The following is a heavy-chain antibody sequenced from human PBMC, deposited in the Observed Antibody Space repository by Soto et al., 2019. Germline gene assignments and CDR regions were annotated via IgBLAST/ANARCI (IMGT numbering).Heavy chain of an antibody. CDR1: GFTFSSSS. CDR3: ARDRAQYSRSFNY. CDR2: ISSSSSYI. J-gene: IGHJ4*02. D-gene: IGHD6-13*01. Sequence: PGGSLRLSCAASGFTFSSSSMNWVRQAPGKGLEWVSSISSSSSYIYYADSVKGRFTISRDNAKNSLYLQMNSLRAEDTAVYYCARDRAQYSRSFNYWGQGTLVTVSS. V-gene: IGHV3-21*01.